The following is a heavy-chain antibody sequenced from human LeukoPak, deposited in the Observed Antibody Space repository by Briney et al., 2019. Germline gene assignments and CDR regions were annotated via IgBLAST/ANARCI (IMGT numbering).Heavy chain of an antibody. CDR3: ARVAKERVGGVYYFDY. D-gene: IGHD1-1*01. Sequence: PGGSLRLSCAASGFTFSDYDMHWVRQPTGKGLEWVAAIGTAGDTYYTGSVKGRFTISRENAKNLLLFQKNSLRAGDTAAYYCARVAKERVGGVYYFDYWGQGTLVTVSS. J-gene: IGHJ4*02. CDR2: IGTAGDT. V-gene: IGHV3-13*01. CDR1: GFTFSDYD.